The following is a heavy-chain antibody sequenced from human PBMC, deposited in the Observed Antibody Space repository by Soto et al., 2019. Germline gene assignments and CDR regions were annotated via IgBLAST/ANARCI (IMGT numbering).Heavy chain of an antibody. J-gene: IGHJ4*02. V-gene: IGHV4-39*01. CDR3: TRLERGQIGY. Sequence: ETLSLTCAVSGGPISSSTYHWGWTRQPPGKGLEWIASIYYTGSTYYNPSLKSRVTLSVDTSKNQFSLNLNSVTAADTALYYCTRLERGQIGYWGQGTLVTVSS. D-gene: IGHD1-1*01. CDR2: IYYTGST. CDR1: GGPISSSTYH.